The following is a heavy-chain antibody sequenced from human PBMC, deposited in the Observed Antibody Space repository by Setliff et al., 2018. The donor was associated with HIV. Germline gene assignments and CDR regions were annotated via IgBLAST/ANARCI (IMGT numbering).Heavy chain of an antibody. V-gene: IGHV4-34*01. CDR2: INYSGST. J-gene: IGHJ5*02. Sequence: SETLSLTCVVYGGSFSDYYWTWIRQPPEKGLEWIGKINYSGSTDYNSSLRSRFTISRDNAKNSLYLQMNSLRAEDTAVYYCARDGTAAAPTWFDPWGQGTLVTVSS. D-gene: IGHD6-13*01. CDR3: ARDGTAAAPTWFDP. CDR1: GGSFSDYY.